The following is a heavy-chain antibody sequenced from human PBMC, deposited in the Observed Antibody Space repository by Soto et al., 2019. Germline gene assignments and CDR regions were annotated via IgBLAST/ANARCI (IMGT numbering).Heavy chain of an antibody. Sequence: SETLSLTCAVYAGSFSGYYWSCIRQPPGKWLEWIGEINRSGSTNYNPSLKSRVTISVDTSKNQFSLKLSSVTAADTDVYYCAGWGIEAADPAEYFQQWGEGTLGTVSS. CDR3: AGWGIEAADPAEYFQQ. V-gene: IGHV4-34*01. CDR1: AGSFSGYY. D-gene: IGHD6-13*01. CDR2: INRSGST. J-gene: IGHJ1*01.